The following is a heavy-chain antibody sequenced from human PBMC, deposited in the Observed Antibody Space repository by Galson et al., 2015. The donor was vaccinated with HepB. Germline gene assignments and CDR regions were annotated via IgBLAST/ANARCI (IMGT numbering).Heavy chain of an antibody. CDR3: AKRSGPGGPFDY. V-gene: IGHV3-23*01. Sequence: SLRLSCAVSGFSLMSHYGMGGVRQAPGEGLEWVSSISFSGTPNDADSVKGRFTISRDNSKNTVFLHLNSLRDDDTAVYYCAKRSGPGGPFDYWGLGTVVTVSS. D-gene: IGHD3-10*01. CDR1: GFSLMSHYG. J-gene: IGHJ4*02. CDR2: ISFSGTP.